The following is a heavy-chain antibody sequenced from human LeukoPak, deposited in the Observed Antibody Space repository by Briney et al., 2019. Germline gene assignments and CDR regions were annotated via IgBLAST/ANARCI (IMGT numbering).Heavy chain of an antibody. CDR2: IWYDGSNK. D-gene: IGHD3-22*01. Sequence: PGGSLRLSCAASGFTFSSYGMHWVRQAPGRGLEWVAVIWYDGSNKYYADSVKGRFTISRDNSKNTQFLQMNSLRAEDTAVYYCARHPNYYDSSGYYKGFDCWGQGTLVTVSS. J-gene: IGHJ4*02. CDR1: GFTFSSYG. V-gene: IGHV3-33*01. CDR3: ARHPNYYDSSGYYKGFDC.